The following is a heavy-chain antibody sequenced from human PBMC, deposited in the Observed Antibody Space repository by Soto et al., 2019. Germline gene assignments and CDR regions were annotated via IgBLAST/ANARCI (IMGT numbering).Heavy chain of an antibody. CDR2: IDHSGRT. CDR3: ARDRQYSHFWSGYQYDVHYGIDD. D-gene: IGHD3-3*02. V-gene: IGHV4-34*02. CDR1: GGSFSGYY. J-gene: IGHJ6*02. Sequence: QVQLQQWGAGLLKPSETLSLTCAVHGGSFSGYYWTWIRQAPGKGLAWIGEIDHSGRTNYNSYLKGHVSISVDTSKHQVSLILLSDTAADTGIYYCARDRQYSHFWSGYQYDVHYGIDDSGQGTTVTVSS.